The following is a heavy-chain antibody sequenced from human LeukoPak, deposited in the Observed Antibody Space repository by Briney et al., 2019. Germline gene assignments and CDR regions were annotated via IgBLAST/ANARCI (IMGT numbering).Heavy chain of an antibody. V-gene: IGHV3-33*06. J-gene: IGHJ4*02. CDR1: GFTYSSYG. CDR2: IWYDGSNK. Sequence: PGGSLRLSCAASGFTYSSYGMHWVRQAPGKGLEWVAVIWYDGSNKYYADSVKGRFTISRDNSKNTLYLQMNSLRAEDTAVYYCAKSIESEIYDYGSGSYLDYWGQGTLVIVSS. D-gene: IGHD3-10*01. CDR3: AKSIESEIYDYGSGSYLDY.